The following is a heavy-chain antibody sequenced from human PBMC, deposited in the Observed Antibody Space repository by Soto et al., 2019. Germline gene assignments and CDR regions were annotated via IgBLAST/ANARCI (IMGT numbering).Heavy chain of an antibody. D-gene: IGHD4-17*01. CDR3: ARDRAGPTVTTTSHYYYYGMDV. CDR2: INHSGST. Sequence: PSETLSLTCAVYGGSFSGYYWSWIRQPPGKGLEWIGEINHSGSTNYNPSLKSRVTISVDTSKNQFSLKLSSVTAADTAVYYCARDRAGPTVTTTSHYYYYGMDVWGQGTTVTVSS. V-gene: IGHV4-34*01. CDR1: GGSFSGYY. J-gene: IGHJ6*02.